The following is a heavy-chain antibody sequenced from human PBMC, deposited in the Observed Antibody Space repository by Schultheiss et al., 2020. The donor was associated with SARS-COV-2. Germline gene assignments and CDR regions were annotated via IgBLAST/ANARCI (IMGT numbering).Heavy chain of an antibody. CDR3: ARDEYYYDSSGYGPYWYFDL. CDR1: GFSFSSYA. Sequence: GGSLRLSCAASGFSFSSYAMSWVRQAPGKGLEWVSGISGRGDDTFYADSVKGRFTISRDNSKNTLYLQMNSLRAEDTAVYYCARDEYYYDSSGYGPYWYFDLWGRGTLVTVSS. D-gene: IGHD3-22*01. CDR2: ISGRGDDT. V-gene: IGHV3-23*01. J-gene: IGHJ2*01.